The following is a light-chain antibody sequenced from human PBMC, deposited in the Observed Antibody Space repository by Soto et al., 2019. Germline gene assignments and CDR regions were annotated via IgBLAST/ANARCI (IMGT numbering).Light chain of an antibody. J-gene: IGKJ4*01. V-gene: IGKV1-33*01. CDR3: QQYDSLPPT. CDR1: QDIKNY. CDR2: DAF. Sequence: DIQMTQSPSSLSAFVGDSITITCQASQDIKNYLNWYQHKPGKAPKLLIYDAFKSDTGDPSRFRGSGSGTDFTFTISSLQPEDIATYFCQQYDSLPPTFGGGTRVDI.